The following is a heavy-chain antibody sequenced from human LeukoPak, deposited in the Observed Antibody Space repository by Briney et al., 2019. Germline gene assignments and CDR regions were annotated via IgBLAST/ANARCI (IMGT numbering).Heavy chain of an antibody. CDR2: ISSGDRT. V-gene: IGHV3-23*01. CDR1: GFTFSSYA. J-gene: IGHJ4*02. CDR3: AKDATASPYFHWFDN. Sequence: PRGSLRLSCAASGFTFSSYAMNWVRQAPGKGLEWVAGISSGDRTFHAESVKGRFTISRDKSKDTLYLQMNSLRAEDTAVYYCAKDATASPYFHWFDNWGQGTQVIVSS. D-gene: IGHD3-9*01.